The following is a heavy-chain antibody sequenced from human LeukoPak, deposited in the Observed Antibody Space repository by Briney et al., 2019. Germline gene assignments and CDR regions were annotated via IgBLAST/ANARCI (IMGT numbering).Heavy chain of an antibody. J-gene: IGHJ4*02. CDR1: GFTFSSYW. CDR2: VNSDGRST. V-gene: IGHV3-74*01. CDR3: VRVLGTVTTIYYFDS. Sequence: GGSLRLSCAASGFTFSSYWMHWVRQVPGKGLVWVSRVNSDGRSTSYADSVKGRFTISRDNAKNTAYLQMNSLGAEDTAIYYCVRVLGTVTTIYYFDSWGQGTLVTVSS. D-gene: IGHD4-11*01.